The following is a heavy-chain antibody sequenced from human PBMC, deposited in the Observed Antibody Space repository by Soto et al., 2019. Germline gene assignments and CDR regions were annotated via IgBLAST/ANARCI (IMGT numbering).Heavy chain of an antibody. J-gene: IGHJ3*02. D-gene: IGHD6-25*01. Sequence: GGSLRLSCAASGFTFSSYSMNWVRQAPGKGLEWVSSISSSSSYIYYADSVKGRFTISRDNAKNSLYLQMNSLRAEDTAVYYCARDRGDDAFDIWGQGTTVTVSS. CDR2: ISSSSSYI. CDR3: ARDRGDDAFDI. V-gene: IGHV3-21*01. CDR1: GFTFSSYS.